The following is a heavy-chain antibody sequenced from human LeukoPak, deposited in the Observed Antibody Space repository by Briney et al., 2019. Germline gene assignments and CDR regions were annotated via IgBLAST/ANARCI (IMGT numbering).Heavy chain of an antibody. CDR2: IYTSGST. D-gene: IGHD3-3*01. CDR3: ARTTLTIFGVANMDV. Sequence: PSETLSLTCTVSGGSISSGSYYWSWIRQPAGKGLEWIGRIYTSGSTNYNPSLKSRVTISVDTSRNQFSLKLSSVTAADTAVYYCARTTLTIFGVANMDVWGKGTTVTVSS. CDR1: GGSISSGSYY. J-gene: IGHJ6*03. V-gene: IGHV4-61*02.